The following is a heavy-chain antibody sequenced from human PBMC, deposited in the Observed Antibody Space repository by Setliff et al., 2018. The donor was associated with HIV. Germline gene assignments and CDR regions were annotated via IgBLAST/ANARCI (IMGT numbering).Heavy chain of an antibody. CDR2: IFYSGST. CDR3: ARTLGAYSSSSDPFDY. CDR1: GGPISSHY. V-gene: IGHV4-59*11. J-gene: IGHJ4*02. D-gene: IGHD6-6*01. Sequence: SETLSLTCTVSGGPISSHYWSWIRQPPGKELEWIGYIFYSGSTKYNPSLQSRVTISIDTSKNQFSMRLSSVTAEDTATYYCARTLGAYSSSSDPFDYWGQGALVTVPQ.